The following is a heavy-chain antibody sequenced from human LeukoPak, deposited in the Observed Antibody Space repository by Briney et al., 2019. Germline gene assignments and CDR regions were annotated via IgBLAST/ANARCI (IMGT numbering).Heavy chain of an antibody. V-gene: IGHV3-21*01. CDR1: GFPFSSYS. CDR3: ARGTTALMDV. Sequence: GGSLELSLAASGFPFSSYSMKWVRPAPGKGLEWVSSISSGTSFIYYADSVKGRFTISRDNAKNSLYLQMSSLRAEDTAVYYCARGTTALMDVWGKGTTVTVSS. CDR2: ISSGTSFI. J-gene: IGHJ6*03. D-gene: IGHD2-21*02.